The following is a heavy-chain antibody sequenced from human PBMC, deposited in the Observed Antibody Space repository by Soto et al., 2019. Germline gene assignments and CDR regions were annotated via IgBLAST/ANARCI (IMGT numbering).Heavy chain of an antibody. CDR2: VYYSGST. V-gene: IGHV4-59*08. J-gene: IGHJ4*02. CDR3: ARQAID. Sequence: QVQLQESGPGLVKPSETLSLTCTVSGGSISDYYWSWFRQAPGKGLDWIGYVYYSGSTNYNPSLXSXXAMSVDTSKNQFSLKPSSVTPADTAVYYCARQAIDWGQGTLVTVSS. CDR1: GGSISDYY.